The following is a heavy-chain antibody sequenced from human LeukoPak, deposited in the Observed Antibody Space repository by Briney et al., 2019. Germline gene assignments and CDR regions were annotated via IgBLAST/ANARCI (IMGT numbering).Heavy chain of an antibody. J-gene: IGHJ4*02. Sequence: SETLSLTCAVYGGSFSGYYWSWIRQPPGKGLEGIGEINHSGSTNYNPSLKSRVTISVDTSKNQFSLKLSSVTAADTAVYYCARAPKGPMVRGVVDYWGQGTLVTVSS. CDR2: INHSGST. V-gene: IGHV4-34*01. CDR3: ARAPKGPMVRGVVDY. CDR1: GGSFSGYY. D-gene: IGHD3-10*01.